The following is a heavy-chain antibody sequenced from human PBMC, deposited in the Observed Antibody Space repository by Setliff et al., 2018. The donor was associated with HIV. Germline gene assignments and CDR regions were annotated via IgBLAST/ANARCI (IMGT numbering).Heavy chain of an antibody. V-gene: IGHV3-30*02. J-gene: IGHJ4*02. CDR2: IQYDGSKQ. Sequence: PGESLRLSCVASGFTLSGFGMHWVRQAPGKGLEWVAFIQYDGSKQSYADSVKGRFTISRDDSKNTLYLQMKTLRAEDTAVYYCVKDINLGLSRYFHYWGQGTLVTVSS. CDR3: VKDINLGLSRYFHY. CDR1: GFTLSGFG.